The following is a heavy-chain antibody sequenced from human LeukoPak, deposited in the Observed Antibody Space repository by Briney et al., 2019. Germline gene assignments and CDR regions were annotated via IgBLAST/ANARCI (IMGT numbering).Heavy chain of an antibody. CDR1: GFTFDDYA. CDR3: ARAYSAAAGRNWFDP. D-gene: IGHD6-13*01. Sequence: GSLRLSCAASGFTFDDYAMHWIRQPPGKGLEWIGYIYYSGSTNYNPSLKSRVTISVDTSKNQFSLKLSSVTAADTAVYYCARAYSAAAGRNWFDPWGQGTLVTVSS. V-gene: IGHV4-59*01. CDR2: IYYSGST. J-gene: IGHJ5*02.